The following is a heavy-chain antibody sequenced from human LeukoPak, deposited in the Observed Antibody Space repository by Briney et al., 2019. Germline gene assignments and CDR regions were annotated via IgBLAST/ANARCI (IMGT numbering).Heavy chain of an antibody. J-gene: IGHJ6*03. CDR2: IYYRGST. CDR3: ARGGYYYLDV. CDR1: GGSISNYY. Sequence: SETLSLTCTVSGGSISNYYWSWIRQPPGKGLEWIGYIYYRGSTTYNPSLKSRVAISLDTPKSQFSLKLHSVTAADTAVYYCARGGYYYLDVWGRGTTVTVSS. V-gene: IGHV4-59*01.